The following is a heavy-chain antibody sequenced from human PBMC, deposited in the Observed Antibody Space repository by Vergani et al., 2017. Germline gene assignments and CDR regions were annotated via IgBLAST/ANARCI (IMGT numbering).Heavy chain of an antibody. CDR3: VRVPLIRRGSGNYGINSYHGMDV. Sequence: EGQLVESGGDWVQRGGSLRLSCAASGFISSRYCMSWVRQAPGKGLEWVANVNQDGSEKYYVDSVRGRVNIARDNAKNSIYLKMNSLRAEDTAVYFCVRVPLIRRGSGNYGINSYHGMDVCVRRTTVIVSS. CDR1: GFISSRYC. J-gene: IGHJ6*02. D-gene: IGHD3-10*01. CDR2: VNQDGSEK. V-gene: IGHV3-7*01.